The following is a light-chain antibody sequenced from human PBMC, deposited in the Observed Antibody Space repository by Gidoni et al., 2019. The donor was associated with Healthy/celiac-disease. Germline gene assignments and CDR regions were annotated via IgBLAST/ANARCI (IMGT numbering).Light chain of an antibody. J-gene: IGKJ1*01. CDR2: WAS. CDR3: QQYYSTPHT. CDR1: QSVLYSSNNKNY. V-gene: IGKV4-1*01. Sequence: DIVMTQSPDSLTVSLGGRATINCKSSQSVLYSSNNKNYLAWYQQKPGQPPKLLIYWASTRESGVPDRFSGSGSGTDFTLTISSLQAEDVAVYYCQQYYSTPHTFGQGTKVEIK.